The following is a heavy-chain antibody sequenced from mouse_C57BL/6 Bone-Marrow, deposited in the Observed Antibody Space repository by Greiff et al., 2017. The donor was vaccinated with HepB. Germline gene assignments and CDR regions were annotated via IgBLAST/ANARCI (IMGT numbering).Heavy chain of an antibody. J-gene: IGHJ3*01. D-gene: IGHD2-1*01. V-gene: IGHV1-81*01. CDR1: GYTFTSYG. CDR2: IYPRSGNT. Sequence: QVHVKQSGAELARPGASVKLSCKASGYTFTSYGISWVKQRTGQGLEWIGEIYPRSGNTYYNEKFKGKATLTADKSSSTAYMELRSLTSEDSAVYFCAMIYYGNSAWFAYWGQGTRVTVSA. CDR3: AMIYYGNSAWFAY.